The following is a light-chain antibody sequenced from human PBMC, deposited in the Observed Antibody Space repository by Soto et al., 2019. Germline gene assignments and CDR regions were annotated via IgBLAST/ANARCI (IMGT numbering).Light chain of an antibody. CDR2: DVS. CDR3: SSYTSSSTLV. Sequence: QSALTQPASVSGSPGQSITISCTGTSSDVGGYNYVSWYQQHPGKAPKLMIYDVSNRPSGVSNRFSASKSVNTASLTIPGLQDEDEADYYCSSYTSSSTLVFCGGTKLTVL. V-gene: IGLV2-14*01. J-gene: IGLJ2*01. CDR1: SSDVGGYNY.